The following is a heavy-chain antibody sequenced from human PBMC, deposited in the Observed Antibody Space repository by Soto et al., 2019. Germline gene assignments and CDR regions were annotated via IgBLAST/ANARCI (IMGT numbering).Heavy chain of an antibody. CDR3: AKDISLRGWVYLVVEY. V-gene: IGHV3-9*01. J-gene: IGHJ4*02. CDR2: INYNSGSV. Sequence: EVQLVESGGGRVQPGRSLRLSCAASGFTFDVYAMHWVRQAPGTGLEGVSGINYNSGSVGYADSVKGRFTISRDNAKNSLHLQMNSLRAEDTAVYYCAKDISLRGWVYLVVEYWGQGTLVTVSP. D-gene: IGHD6-13*01. CDR1: GFTFDVYA.